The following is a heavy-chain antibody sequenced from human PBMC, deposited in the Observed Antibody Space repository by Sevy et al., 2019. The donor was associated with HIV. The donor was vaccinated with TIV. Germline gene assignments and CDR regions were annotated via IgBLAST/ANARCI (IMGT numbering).Heavy chain of an antibody. CDR1: GFTFSNYW. J-gene: IGHJ4*02. V-gene: IGHV3-7*01. CDR3: ARGSFCSSASCYSGGYHY. CDR2: IKQDGSER. Sequence: GGSLRLSCAASGFTFSNYWMSWVRQAPGKGLEWVANIKQDGSERYYVDSVKGRFTISRDNAKNSLYLQMNSLRAEDTAVYYCARGSFCSSASCYSGGYHYWGQGTLVTVSS. D-gene: IGHD2-2*01.